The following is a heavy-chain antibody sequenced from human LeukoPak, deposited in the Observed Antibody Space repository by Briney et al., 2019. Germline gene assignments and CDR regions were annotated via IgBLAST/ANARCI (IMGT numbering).Heavy chain of an antibody. CDR2: INLNSAGT. CDR1: GYTFTDYY. Sequence: ASVKLSCKASGYTFTDYYIHWVRHAPAQGLEWLGWINLNSAGTKYAQKFQGRVTMTRDTSISTAYMELSRLRSADTAVYYCARFAFGGTSDYWGQGTLVTVSS. J-gene: IGHJ4*02. V-gene: IGHV1-2*02. D-gene: IGHD3-16*01. CDR3: ARFAFGGTSDY.